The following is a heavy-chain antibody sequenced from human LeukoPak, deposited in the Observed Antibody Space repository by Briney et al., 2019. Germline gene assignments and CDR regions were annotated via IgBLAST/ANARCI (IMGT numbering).Heavy chain of an antibody. Sequence: GGSLRLSCVVSGFTFSDAWMSWVRQAPGKALEWVGRIKSKIDGGTIDYAAPVKGRFTISRDDSRNTLYLQMDSLKNEDTAVYYCTTRRQDGWWGQGTLVTVSS. V-gene: IGHV3-15*01. D-gene: IGHD2-15*01. CDR2: IKSKIDGGTI. CDR1: GFTFSDAW. CDR3: TTRRQDGW. J-gene: IGHJ4*02.